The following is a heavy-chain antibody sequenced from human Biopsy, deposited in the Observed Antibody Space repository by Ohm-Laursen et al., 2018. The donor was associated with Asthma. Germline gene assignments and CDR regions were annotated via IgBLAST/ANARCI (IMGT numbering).Heavy chain of an antibody. V-gene: IGHV4-31*02. CDR1: YGSIPSRGYY. Sequence: SDTLSLTWTVCYGSIPSRGYYWTLIRQNLEKGVEWVGFIYYSGSTCYNPSLKSRVSISIDTSKNQFSLKLSSVTAADTAVYYCARAQDYYDSRGYYRSFDYWGQGTLVTVSS. D-gene: IGHD3-22*01. CDR3: ARAQDYYDSRGYYRSFDY. J-gene: IGHJ4*02. CDR2: IYYSGST.